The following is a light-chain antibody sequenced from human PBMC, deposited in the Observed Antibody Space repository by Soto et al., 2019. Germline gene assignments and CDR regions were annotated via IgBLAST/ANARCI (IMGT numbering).Light chain of an antibody. CDR1: SSDVGSYNL. CDR3: CSYAGSSTPYV. V-gene: IGLV2-23*02. Sequence: QSVLTQPSSVSLSPGQSITISCTGTSSDVGSYNLVSWYQQHPGKAPKLLIYEVSKRPSGVSNRFSGSKSGNTASLTISGLQAEDEADYYCCSYAGSSTPYVFGIGTKVTVL. J-gene: IGLJ1*01. CDR2: EVS.